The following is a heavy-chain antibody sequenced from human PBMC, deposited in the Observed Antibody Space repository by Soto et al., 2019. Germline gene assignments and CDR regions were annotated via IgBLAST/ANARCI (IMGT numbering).Heavy chain of an antibody. CDR3: TTDLNAIFGVVIML. D-gene: IGHD3-3*01. CDR2: IKSKTDGGTT. Sequence: GGSLRLSCAASGFTFSNAWMNWVRQAPGKGLEWVGRIKSKTDGGTTDYAAPVKGRLTISRDDSKNTLYLQMNSLKTEDTAVYYCTTDLNAIFGVVIMLWGQGTLVTVSS. V-gene: IGHV3-15*07. J-gene: IGHJ4*02. CDR1: GFTFSNAW.